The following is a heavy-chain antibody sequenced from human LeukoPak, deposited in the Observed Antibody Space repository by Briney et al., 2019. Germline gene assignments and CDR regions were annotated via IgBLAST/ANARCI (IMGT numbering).Heavy chain of an antibody. J-gene: IGHJ4*02. CDR2: IRYDGSNK. V-gene: IGHV3-30*02. CDR3: AIRGVRGVIIDNPLGGPNDY. CDR1: GFTFSSYG. Sequence: PGGSLRLSCAASGFTFSSYGMHWVRQAPGKGLEWVAFIRYDGSNKYYAESVKGRFTISRDNSKNTVYLQMNSLRPEDTAVYYCAIRGVRGVIIDNPLGGPNDYWGQGTLVTVSS. D-gene: IGHD3-10*01.